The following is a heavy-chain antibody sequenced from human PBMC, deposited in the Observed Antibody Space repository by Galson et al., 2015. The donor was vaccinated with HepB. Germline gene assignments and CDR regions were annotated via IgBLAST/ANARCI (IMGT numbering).Heavy chain of an antibody. J-gene: IGHJ6*02. CDR3: ARTRIAAAGLTPVYGMDV. Sequence: LRLSCAASGFTFSDYYMSWIRQAPGKGLEWVSYISSSSSYTNYADSVKGRFTISRDNAKNSLYLQMNSLRAEDTAVYYCARTRIAAAGLTPVYGMDVWGQGTTATVSS. D-gene: IGHD6-13*01. CDR2: ISSSSSYT. V-gene: IGHV3-11*06. CDR1: GFTFSDYY.